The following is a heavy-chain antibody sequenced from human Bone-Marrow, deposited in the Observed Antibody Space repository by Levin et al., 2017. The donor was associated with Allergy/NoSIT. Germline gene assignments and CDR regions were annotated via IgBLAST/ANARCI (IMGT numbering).Heavy chain of an antibody. V-gene: IGHV3-21*01. J-gene: IGHJ4*02. Sequence: GESLKISCAASGFTFSTYTMNWVRQAPGKGLEWVSSFSSSRYIYYADSVKGRFTISRDDAKNSLYLQMNSLRAEDTAVYYCARGELELGYWGQGTLVTVSS. CDR1: GFTFSTYT. CDR3: ARGELELGY. D-gene: IGHD1-7*01. CDR2: FSSSRYI.